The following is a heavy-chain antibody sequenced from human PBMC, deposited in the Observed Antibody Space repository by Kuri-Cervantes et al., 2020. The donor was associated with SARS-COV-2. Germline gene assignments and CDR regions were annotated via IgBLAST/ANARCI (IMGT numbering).Heavy chain of an antibody. J-gene: IGHJ4*02. CDR1: GFTFSSYA. V-gene: IGHV3-23*01. CDR2: ISGSGGST. D-gene: IGHD2-2*01. Sequence: GGSLRLSCAASGFTFSSYAMSWVRQAPGKGLEWVSAISGSGGSTYYADSVKGRFTISRDNAKNSLYLQMNSLRAEDTAVYYCIVVVPAAFDYWGQGTLVTVSS. CDR3: IVVVPAAFDY.